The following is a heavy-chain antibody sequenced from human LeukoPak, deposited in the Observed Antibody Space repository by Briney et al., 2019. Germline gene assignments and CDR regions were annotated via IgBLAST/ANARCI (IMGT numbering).Heavy chain of an antibody. J-gene: IGHJ4*02. V-gene: IGHV3-23*01. CDR1: GFTFSDYA. D-gene: IGHD2-21*02. CDR2: ISGSGGST. Sequence: GGSLRLSCAASGFTFSDYAMSWVRQAPGKGLEWVSAISGSGGSTYYADSVKGRFTISRDNSKNTLYLQMNSLRAEDTALYYCASKWYCGGDCYYQIDFWGQGTLVTVSS. CDR3: ASKWYCGGDCYYQIDF.